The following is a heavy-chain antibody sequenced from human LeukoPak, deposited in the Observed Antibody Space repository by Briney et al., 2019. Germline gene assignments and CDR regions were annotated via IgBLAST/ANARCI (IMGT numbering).Heavy chain of an antibody. Sequence: SVKVSCKASGGTFSSYAISWVRQAPGQGLEWMGRIIPILGIANYAQKFQGRVTITADKSTSTAYMELSSLRSEDTAVYYCARGAPAIQLWSNSFDIWGQGTMVTVSS. CDR2: IIPILGIA. J-gene: IGHJ3*02. CDR1: GGTFSSYA. CDR3: ARGAPAIQLWSNSFDI. D-gene: IGHD5-18*01. V-gene: IGHV1-69*04.